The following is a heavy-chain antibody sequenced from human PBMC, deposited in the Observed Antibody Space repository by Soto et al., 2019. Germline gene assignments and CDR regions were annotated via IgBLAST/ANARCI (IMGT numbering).Heavy chain of an antibody. CDR1: GFTFNNYA. CDR3: GNGRGSSGSLTPRGDF. CDR2: ISGGGDTT. Sequence: EVQLLDSGGGLVQPGGSLRLSCAASGFTFNNYAMTWVRQAPGKGLEWVSAISGGGDTTSYADSVKGRFTVSRDGSKNTLHVQMSSMRAEHTALYYCGNGRGSSGSLTPRGDFWGQGTLVTVSS. V-gene: IGHV3-23*01. J-gene: IGHJ4*02. D-gene: IGHD3-10*01.